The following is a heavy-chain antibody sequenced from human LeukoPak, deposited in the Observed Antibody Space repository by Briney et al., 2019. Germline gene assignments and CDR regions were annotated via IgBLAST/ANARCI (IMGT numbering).Heavy chain of an antibody. Sequence: PSETLSLICTVSGGSLSSINYYWGWGRQPPGEGLGWIVSIYHTGDTYYTPSRRSRVDISVDTSKTQFSLSLRSVTAADTAAYFCARCQEPDDFPLGVCYMDVWGKGTTVIVSS. V-gene: IGHV4-39*01. CDR2: IYHTGDT. CDR1: GGSLSSINYY. J-gene: IGHJ6*03. CDR3: ARCQEPDDFPLGVCYMDV. D-gene: IGHD3-10*01.